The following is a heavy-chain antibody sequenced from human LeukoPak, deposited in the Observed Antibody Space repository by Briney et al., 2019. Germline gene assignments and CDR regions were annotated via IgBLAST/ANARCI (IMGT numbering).Heavy chain of an antibody. J-gene: IGHJ1*01. D-gene: IGHD6-13*01. CDR1: GGSISSGSYY. CDR2: IYTSGST. V-gene: IGHV4-61*02. CDR3: AKVVRYSSSWYGEYFQH. Sequence: TLSLTCTVSGGSISSGSYYWSWIRQPAGKGLEWIGRIYTSGSTNYNPSLKSRVTISVDTSKNQFSLKLSSVTAADTAVYYCAKVVRYSSSWYGEYFQHWGQGTLVTVSS.